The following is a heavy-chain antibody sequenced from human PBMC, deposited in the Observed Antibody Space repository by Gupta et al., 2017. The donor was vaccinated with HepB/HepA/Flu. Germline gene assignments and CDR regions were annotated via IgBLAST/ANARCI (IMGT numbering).Heavy chain of an antibody. CDR1: GGSISSTNW. J-gene: IGHJ5*02. V-gene: IGHV4-4*02. CDR3: ARDVTSDNWNDGNWFDP. CDR2: IFHSGRT. D-gene: IGHD1-20*01. Sequence: QVQLQESGSGLVKPSGTLSLTCAVSGGSISSTNWWPWVRQPPGKGLEWIGEIFHSGRTTYNPSLKSRVTISMDKSKNQFSLKLSSVSAADTAVYYCARDVTSDNWNDGNWFDPWGQGTLVTVAS.